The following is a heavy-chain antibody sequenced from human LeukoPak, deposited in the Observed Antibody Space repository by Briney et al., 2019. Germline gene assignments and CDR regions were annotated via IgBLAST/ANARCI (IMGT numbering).Heavy chain of an antibody. D-gene: IGHD3-3*01. J-gene: IGHJ6*03. CDR2: IYSGGTT. Sequence: GGSLRLSCAASGFTVSSNYMSWVRQAPGKGLQWVSVIYSGGTTYYADSVKGRFTISRDNSKNTLYLQMNSLRAEDTAVYYCARAGGTSSMGYYYYYMDVWGKGTTVTASS. CDR1: GFTVSSNY. CDR3: ARAGGTSSMGYYYYYMDV. V-gene: IGHV3-53*01.